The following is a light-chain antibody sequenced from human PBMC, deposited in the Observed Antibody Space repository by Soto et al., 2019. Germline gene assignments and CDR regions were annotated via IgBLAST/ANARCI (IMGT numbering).Light chain of an antibody. J-gene: IGKJ1*01. V-gene: IGKV1-27*01. CDR1: QGIIDY. Sequence: DIQMTQSPSSLSASVGDTVTITCRASQGIIDYLAWYQQRPGKAPTLLIYAASTFHTGVPSRFSGSGAGTDFTLTIRSLQPEDVATYYCQKYDTAPQTFGPGTKVEIK. CDR2: AAS. CDR3: QKYDTAPQT.